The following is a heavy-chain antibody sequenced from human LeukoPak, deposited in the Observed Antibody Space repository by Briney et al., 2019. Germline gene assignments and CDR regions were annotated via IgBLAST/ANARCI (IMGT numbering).Heavy chain of an antibody. V-gene: IGHV3-23*01. J-gene: IGHJ4*02. Sequence: GGPLRLSCVLSGFTFSSYAMSWVRQAPGKGLEWVSSLSGSGGSTYYADSVKGRFTISRDNSKNTLYLQMNSLRVEDTAVYYCAKDPHTGYSFAYWGQGTLVTVSS. CDR2: LSGSGGST. CDR1: GFTFSSYA. D-gene: IGHD5-18*01. CDR3: AKDPHTGYSFAY.